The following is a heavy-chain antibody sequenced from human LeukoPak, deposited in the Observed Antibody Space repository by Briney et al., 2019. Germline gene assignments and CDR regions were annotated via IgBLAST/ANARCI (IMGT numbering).Heavy chain of an antibody. D-gene: IGHD1-7*01. J-gene: IGHJ4*02. CDR3: AKARTGTAYYFDY. V-gene: IGHV3-9*01. Sequence: PGRSLRLSCAASGFTFDDYAMHWVRQAPGKGLEWVSGISWSSGSIGYADSVKGRFTISRDNAKNSLYLRMNSLRAEDTALYYCAKARTGTAYYFDYWGQGTLVTVSS. CDR2: ISWSSGSI. CDR1: GFTFDDYA.